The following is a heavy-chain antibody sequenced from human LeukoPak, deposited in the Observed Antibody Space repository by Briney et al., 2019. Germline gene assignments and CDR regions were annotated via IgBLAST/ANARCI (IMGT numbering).Heavy chain of an antibody. V-gene: IGHV4-30-2*01. D-gene: IGHD5-18*01. CDR1: GGSISSGGYS. CDR3: ASRGYVYYYYGMDV. Sequence: SETLSLTCAVSGGSISSGGYSWSWIRQPPGKGLEWIGYIYHSGSTYYNPSLKSRVTISVDRSKNQFSLKLSSVTAADTAVYYCASRGYVYYYYGMDVRGQGTTVTVSS. CDR2: IYHSGST. J-gene: IGHJ6*02.